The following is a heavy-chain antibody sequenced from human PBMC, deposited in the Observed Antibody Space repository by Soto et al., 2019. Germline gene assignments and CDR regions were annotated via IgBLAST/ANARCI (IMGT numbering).Heavy chain of an antibody. Sequence: EVQLVEYGGGLVKPGGSLRLSCAASGFTFSSYSMNWVRQAPGKGLEWVSTITTSSTSIYYADSVKGRFTISRDNAKNSLYLQVNSLRVEDTAVYYCARVQWLASHIWGPWTMVTVSS. CDR2: ITTSSTSI. D-gene: IGHD6-19*01. J-gene: IGHJ3*02. V-gene: IGHV3-21*01. CDR3: ARVQWLASHI. CDR1: GFTFSSYS.